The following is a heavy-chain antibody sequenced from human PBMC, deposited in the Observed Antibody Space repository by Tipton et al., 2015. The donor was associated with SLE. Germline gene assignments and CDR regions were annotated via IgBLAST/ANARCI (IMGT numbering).Heavy chain of an antibody. Sequence: SLRLSCAASGFTFSSYAMSWVRQAPGKGLEWVSGISGSGGSKYYEDSVKGRFTISRDNSKNTLYLQMNSLRAEDTAVYYCAKDGSFLWFGELLQYGEYFDYWGQGTLVTVSS. D-gene: IGHD3-10*01. J-gene: IGHJ4*02. CDR3: AKDGSFLWFGELLQYGEYFDY. CDR2: ISGSGGSK. V-gene: IGHV3-23*01. CDR1: GFTFSSYA.